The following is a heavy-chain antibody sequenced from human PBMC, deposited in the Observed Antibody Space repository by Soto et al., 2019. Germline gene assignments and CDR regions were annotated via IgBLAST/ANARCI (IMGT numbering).Heavy chain of an antibody. CDR1: GFTFSSYS. CDR2: ISSSSSYI. D-gene: IGHD6-6*01. CDR3: ARSRSSIAARRLDFGY. Sequence: EVQLVESGGGLVKPGGSLRLSCAASGFTFSSYSTNWVRQAPGKGLEWVSSISSSSSYIYYADSVKGRFTISRDNAKNSLYLQLNSLRAEETAVYYCARSRSSIAARRLDFGYWGQGTLVTVSS. V-gene: IGHV3-21*01. J-gene: IGHJ4*02.